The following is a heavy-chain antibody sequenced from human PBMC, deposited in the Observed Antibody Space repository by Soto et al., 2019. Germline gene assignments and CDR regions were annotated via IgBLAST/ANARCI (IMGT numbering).Heavy chain of an antibody. D-gene: IGHD3-10*01. J-gene: IGHJ5*02. Sequence: QLQLQELGPGLVKPSETLSLTCTVSGGSISSSSYYWGWIRQPPGKGLEWIGSIYYSGSTYYNPSLKSRVTISVDTSKNQFSLKLSSVTAADTAVYYCARQEYYYGSGPLNWFDPWGQGTLVTVSS. V-gene: IGHV4-39*01. CDR1: GGSISSSSYY. CDR2: IYYSGST. CDR3: ARQEYYYGSGPLNWFDP.